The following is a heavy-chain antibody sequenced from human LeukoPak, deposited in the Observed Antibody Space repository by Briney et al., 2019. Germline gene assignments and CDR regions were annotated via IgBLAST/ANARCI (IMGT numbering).Heavy chain of an antibody. V-gene: IGHV4-34*01. CDR1: GGSFSGYY. Sequence: SETLSLTCAVYGGSFSGYYWSWIRQPPGKGLEWIGEINHSGSTNYNPSLKSRVTISVDTSKNQFSLKLSSVTAADTAVYYCARRDTPNASGYYTLIFDYWGQGTLVTVSS. CDR2: INHSGST. J-gene: IGHJ4*02. CDR3: ARRDTPNASGYYTLIFDY. D-gene: IGHD3-3*01.